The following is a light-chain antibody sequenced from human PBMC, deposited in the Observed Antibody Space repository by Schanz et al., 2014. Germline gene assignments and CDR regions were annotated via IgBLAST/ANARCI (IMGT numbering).Light chain of an antibody. CDR2: EVS. V-gene: IGLV2-11*01. J-gene: IGLJ3*02. CDR3: CSYTSSSTRV. CDR1: SSDVGGYNY. Sequence: QSALTQPRSVSGSPGQSVTISCTGTSSDVGGYNYVSWYQQHPGKAPKILIYEVSKRPSGVPDRFSGSKSGNTASLTISGLQAEDKADYYCCSYTSSSTRVFGGGTQLTVL.